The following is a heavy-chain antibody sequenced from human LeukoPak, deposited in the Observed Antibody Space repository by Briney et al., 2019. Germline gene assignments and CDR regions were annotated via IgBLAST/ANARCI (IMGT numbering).Heavy chain of an antibody. CDR3: ARDDLGLVGAFKGGFDY. Sequence: GGSLRLSCAASGFTFSSYGMHWVRQAPGKGLEWVAVIWYDGSNKYYVDSVKGRFTISRDNSKNTLYLQMNSLRAEDTAVYYCARDDLGLVGAFKGGFDYWGQGTLVTVSS. J-gene: IGHJ4*02. CDR1: GFTFSSYG. CDR2: IWYDGSNK. V-gene: IGHV3-33*01. D-gene: IGHD1-26*01.